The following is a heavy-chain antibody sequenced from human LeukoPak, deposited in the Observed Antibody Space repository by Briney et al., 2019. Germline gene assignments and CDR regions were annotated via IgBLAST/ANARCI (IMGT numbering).Heavy chain of an antibody. CDR2: MNPNSGNT. CDR3: ARGRKGYYYYYMDV. Sequence: GASVKVSCKASGYTFTSYDINWVRQATGQGLEWMGWMNPNSGNTGYAQKFQGRVTITRNTSISTAYMELSSLRSEDTAVYYCARGRKGYYYYYMDVWGKGTTVTVSS. J-gene: IGHJ6*03. CDR1: GYTFTSYD. V-gene: IGHV1-8*03.